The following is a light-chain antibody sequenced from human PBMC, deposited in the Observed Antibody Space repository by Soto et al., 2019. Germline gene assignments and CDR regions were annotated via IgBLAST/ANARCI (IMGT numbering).Light chain of an antibody. Sequence: DIHMTQSPSTLPASVGDRVTITCRASQSISNWLAWYQQKPGKAPNLLIYDASSLQSGVPSRFSGSGSGTDFTLTISSLQPEDFATYYCQQSYSTPRTFGQGTKVDI. CDR3: QQSYSTPRT. V-gene: IGKV1-39*01. CDR1: QSISNW. J-gene: IGKJ1*01. CDR2: DAS.